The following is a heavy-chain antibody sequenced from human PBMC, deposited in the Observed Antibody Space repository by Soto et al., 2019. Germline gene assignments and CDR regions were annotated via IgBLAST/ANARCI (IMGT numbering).Heavy chain of an antibody. D-gene: IGHD5-18*01. V-gene: IGHV1-58*01. CDR3: TTGGKRLWLPNYYHFDMDV. J-gene: IGHJ6*04. CDR2: IVVGDGNT. Sequence: VQLVHSGPEGRKPGTSVKVSCKSSAFTSTTSAVQWVRKARGQRLEGIGWIVVGDGNTNYAQGFQERVTITRYMHTSTAYMELRRLRSEDTAVCYCTTGGKRLWLPNYYHFDMDVWGKEPTVTVSS. CDR1: AFTSTTSA.